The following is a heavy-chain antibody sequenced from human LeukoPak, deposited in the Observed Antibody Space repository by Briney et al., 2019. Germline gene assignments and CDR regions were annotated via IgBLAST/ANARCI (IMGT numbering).Heavy chain of an antibody. CDR1: GYTFTSYD. J-gene: IGHJ4*02. CDR3: ARVRYDDYGDYGNFDY. V-gene: IGHV1-8*01. D-gene: IGHD4-17*01. CDR2: MNPNSGNT. Sequence: ASVKVSCKAAGYTFTSYDINWVRQATGQGREGMGWMNPNSGNTGYAQKFQGRVTMTRHTSISTDYMELSSLRSEDTAVYYCARVRYDDYGDYGNFDYWGQGPLVTVSS.